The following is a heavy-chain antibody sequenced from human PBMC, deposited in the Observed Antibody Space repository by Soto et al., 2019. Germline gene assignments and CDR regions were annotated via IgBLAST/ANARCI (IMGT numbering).Heavy chain of an antibody. V-gene: IGHV4-38-2*01. J-gene: IGHJ6*01. CDR1: GYSISSGYF. CDR3: ARAKDYDFWGGKVPYGMDV. Sequence: SETLSLTCAVSGYSISSGYFWGWILQPPWKGLEWIGSLYHASSTSYSPSLKSRVTISVDTSKNQFSLKLRSVTAADTAVYYCARAKDYDFWGGKVPYGMDVWGQGTTVTVSS. CDR2: LYHASST. D-gene: IGHD3-3*01.